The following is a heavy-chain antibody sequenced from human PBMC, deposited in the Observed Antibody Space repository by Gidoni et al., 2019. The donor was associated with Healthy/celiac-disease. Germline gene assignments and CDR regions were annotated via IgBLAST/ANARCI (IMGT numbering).Heavy chain of an antibody. V-gene: IGHV4-59*01. CDR2: IYYSGST. CDR1: GGSISRYY. J-gene: IGHJ6*02. CDR3: ARDLPESSGWYIDGMDV. D-gene: IGHD6-19*01. Sequence: QVQLQESGPGLVKPSETLSLTCTVSGGSISRYYWSWLRQPPGKGLEWIGYIYYSGSTHYNPSLKSRVTISVDTSKNQFSLKLSSVTAADTAVYYCARDLPESSGWYIDGMDVWGQGTTVTVSS.